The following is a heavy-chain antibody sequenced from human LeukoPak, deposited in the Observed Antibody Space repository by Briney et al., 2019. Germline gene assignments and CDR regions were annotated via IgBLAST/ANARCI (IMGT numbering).Heavy chain of an antibody. Sequence: SETLSLTCNVSGGSISYHYWSWIRQPPGRGLEWIGYIYHSGSTKYNPSLKSRVTISVDTPKNEFSLRLRSATAADTAVYYCARLRSNIEGMDVWGQGTTVTVSS. J-gene: IGHJ6*02. V-gene: IGHV4-59*08. CDR3: ARLRSNIEGMDV. CDR1: GGSISYHY. D-gene: IGHD2/OR15-2a*01. CDR2: IYHSGST.